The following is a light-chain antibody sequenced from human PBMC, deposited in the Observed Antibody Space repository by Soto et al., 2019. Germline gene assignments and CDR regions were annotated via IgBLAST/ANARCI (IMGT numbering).Light chain of an antibody. J-gene: IGLJ1*01. CDR3: SSYTSSSTLLYV. V-gene: IGLV2-14*01. Sequence: QSALTQPASVSGSPGQSITISCTGTSSDGGGYNYVSWYQQHPGKAPKLMIYDVSNRPSGVSNRFSGSKSVNTASLTISGLQAEDEADYYGSSYTSSSTLLYVFGTGTKVTVL. CDR2: DVS. CDR1: SSDGGGYNY.